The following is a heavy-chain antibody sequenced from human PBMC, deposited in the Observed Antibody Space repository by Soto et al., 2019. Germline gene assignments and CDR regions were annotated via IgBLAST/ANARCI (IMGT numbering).Heavy chain of an antibody. J-gene: IGHJ4*02. V-gene: IGHV4-4*07. CDR2: IYFPGST. Sequence: QVQLQESGPGLVKPSETLSLTCTVSGDSISGYYWSWIRHPAGNGLEWIGRIYFPGSTNYNPSLTSRVTMSVDTSKNQFALMLTSVTAADTAVYYCAGWGGSTVDHWGQGTLGTVSS. D-gene: IGHD2-2*01. CDR3: AGWGGSTVDH. CDR1: GDSISGYY.